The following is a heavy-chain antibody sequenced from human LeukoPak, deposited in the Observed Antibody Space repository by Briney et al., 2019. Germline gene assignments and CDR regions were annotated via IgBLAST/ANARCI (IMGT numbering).Heavy chain of an antibody. J-gene: IGHJ4*02. D-gene: IGHD3-16*01. CDR2: INHSGST. Sequence: MPSETLSLTCAVYGGSFSGYYWSWIRQPPGKGLEWIGEINHSGSTNYNPSLKSRVTISVDPSKNQFSLKLSSVTAADTAVYYCASTYERSLDYWGQGTLVTVSS. V-gene: IGHV4-34*01. CDR3: ASTYERSLDY. CDR1: GGSFSGYY.